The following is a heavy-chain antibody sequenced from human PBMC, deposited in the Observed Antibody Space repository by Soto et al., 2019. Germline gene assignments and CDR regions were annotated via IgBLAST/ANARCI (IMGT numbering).Heavy chain of an antibody. J-gene: IGHJ6*04. V-gene: IGHV4-31*03. D-gene: IGHD3-9*01. CDR2: IYYSGST. CDR3: ARAFSHYDILTGYGWDYYYYGMDV. CDR1: GGSISSGGYY. Sequence: SETLSLTCTVSGGSISSGGYYWSWIRQHPGKGLEWIGYIYYSGSTYYNPSLKSRVTISVDTSKNQFSLKLSSVTAADTAVYYCARAFSHYDILTGYGWDYYYYGMDVWGKGTTVTVSS.